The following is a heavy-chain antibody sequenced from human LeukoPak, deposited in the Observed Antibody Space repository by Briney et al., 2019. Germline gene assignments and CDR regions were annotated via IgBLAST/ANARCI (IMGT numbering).Heavy chain of an antibody. Sequence: SETPSLTCTVSGGSISSGGYYWSWIRQHPGKGLEWIGYIYYSGSTYYNPSLKSRVTISVDRSKNQFSLKLSSVTAADTAVYYCARSTAVTGPFDYWGQGTLVTVSS. D-gene: IGHD4-23*01. CDR1: GGSISSGGYY. CDR2: IYYSGST. V-gene: IGHV4-31*03. CDR3: ARSTAVTGPFDY. J-gene: IGHJ4*02.